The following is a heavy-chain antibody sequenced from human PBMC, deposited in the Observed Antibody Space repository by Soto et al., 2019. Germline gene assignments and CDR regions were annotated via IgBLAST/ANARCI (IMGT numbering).Heavy chain of an antibody. D-gene: IGHD6-13*01. CDR1: GDSVSSNSAA. CDR2: TYYRSKWYN. Sequence: SHTLSLTCAISGDSVSSNSAAWNWIRQSPSRGLEWLGRTYYRSKWYNDYAVSVKSRITINPDTSKNQFSLQLNSVTPEDTAVYYCARDALGGYSSSWYNYYYYYGMDVWGQGTTVTVSS. J-gene: IGHJ6*02. CDR3: ARDALGGYSSSWYNYYYYYGMDV. V-gene: IGHV6-1*01.